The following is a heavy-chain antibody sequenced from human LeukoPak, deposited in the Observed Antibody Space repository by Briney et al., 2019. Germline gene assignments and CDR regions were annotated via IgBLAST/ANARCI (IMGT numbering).Heavy chain of an antibody. D-gene: IGHD3-22*01. V-gene: IGHV1-2*02. CDR1: GYTFTGSY. CDR2: INPKSGAT. Sequence: APLKVSCKASGYTFTGSYMHWVRQARGQGLEWMGWINPKSGATSYAQKFQGRVTMTRDTSISTAYMELSRLRSDDTAVYYCARDPYYYDSSGYSIPFDYWGQGTLVTVSS. J-gene: IGHJ4*02. CDR3: ARDPYYYDSSGYSIPFDY.